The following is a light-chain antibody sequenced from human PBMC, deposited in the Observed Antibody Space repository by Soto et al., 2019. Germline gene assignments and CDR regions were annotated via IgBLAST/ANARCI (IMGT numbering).Light chain of an antibody. CDR2: EVS. V-gene: IGLV2-14*01. J-gene: IGLJ3*02. CDR3: SSFTTSNPLGV. CDR1: SSDVGGSNY. Sequence: QSALTQPASVSGSPGQSITISCAGTSSDVGGSNYVSWYQQHPGKAPKLMIYEVSNRPSGVSNRFSGSKSGNTASLTISGLQAEDEADYYCSSFTTSNPLGVFGGGTKLTVL.